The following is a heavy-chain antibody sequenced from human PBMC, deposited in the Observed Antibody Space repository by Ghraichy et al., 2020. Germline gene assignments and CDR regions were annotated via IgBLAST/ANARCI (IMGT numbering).Heavy chain of an antibody. CDR1: GFTFSSYA. D-gene: IGHD2-21*01. J-gene: IGHJ3*02. CDR3: ANMTGVVSAGSDAFGI. CDR2: ISSSGDGL. Sequence: GSLRLSCVASGFTFSSYAMGWVRQAPGKGLEWVTAISSSGDGLYYADSVKGRFTISRDNSKNTMYLQMSSLRAEDTAVYYCANMTGVVSAGSDAFGIWGRGTMVGVSS. V-gene: IGHV3-23*01.